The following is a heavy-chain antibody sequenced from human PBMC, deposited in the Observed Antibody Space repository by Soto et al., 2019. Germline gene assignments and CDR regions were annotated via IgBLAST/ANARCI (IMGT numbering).Heavy chain of an antibody. J-gene: IGHJ6*02. CDR2: IIPIFGTA. V-gene: IGHV1-69*01. Sequence: QVQLVQSGAEVKKPGSSVKVSCKASGGTFSSYAISWVRQAPGQGLEWMGGIIPIFGTANYAQKFQGRVTITADESTSTAYMELSSLRAEDTAVYYCARDRPALLLTDYGMDGWGQGTTVTVSS. CDR3: ARDRPALLLTDYGMDG. D-gene: IGHD2-15*01. CDR1: GGTFSSYA.